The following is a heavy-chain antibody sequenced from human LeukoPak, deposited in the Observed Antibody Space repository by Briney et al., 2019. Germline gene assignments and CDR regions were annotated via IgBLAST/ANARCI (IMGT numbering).Heavy chain of an antibody. CDR3: ARLGSSWYQDYYYMDV. J-gene: IGHJ6*03. D-gene: IGHD6-13*01. CDR1: GFTFDDYG. Sequence: GGSLRLSCAASGFTFDDYGMSWVRQAPGKGLEWVSGINWNGGSTGYADSVKGRFTISRDNAKNSLYLQMNSLRAEDTAVYYCARLGSSWYQDYYYMDVWGKGTTVTVSS. CDR2: INWNGGST. V-gene: IGHV3-20*04.